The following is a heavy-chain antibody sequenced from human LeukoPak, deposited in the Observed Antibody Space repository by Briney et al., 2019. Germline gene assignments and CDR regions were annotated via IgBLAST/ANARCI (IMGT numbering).Heavy chain of an antibody. CDR2: ISGSGGST. D-gene: IGHD2-2*02. Sequence: PGGSLRLSCAAPGFTFSSYAMSWGRQAPGKGLEWGSAISGSGGSTYYADSVKGRFTISRDNSKNTLYLQMNSLRAEYTAVYYCANLYHRAYFDYWGQGTLVSVSS. J-gene: IGHJ4*02. V-gene: IGHV3-23*01. CDR1: GFTFSSYA. CDR3: ANLYHRAYFDY.